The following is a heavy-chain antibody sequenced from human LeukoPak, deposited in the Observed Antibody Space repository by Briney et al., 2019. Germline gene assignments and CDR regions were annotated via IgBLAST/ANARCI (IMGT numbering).Heavy chain of an antibody. J-gene: IGHJ3*02. Sequence: ASVKVSCKASGYTFTNYAMHWVRQAPGQRLEWMGWINAGNGNTEYSQKFQGRVTISRDTSASTAYMELSSLRSEDTAVYYCARGRTRSYYYDSSDAFDIWGQGTMVTVSS. CDR1: GYTFTNYA. CDR2: INAGNGNT. CDR3: ARGRTRSYYYDSSDAFDI. V-gene: IGHV1-3*01. D-gene: IGHD3-22*01.